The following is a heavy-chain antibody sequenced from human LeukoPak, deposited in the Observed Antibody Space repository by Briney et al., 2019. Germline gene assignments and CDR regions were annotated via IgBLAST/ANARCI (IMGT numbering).Heavy chain of an antibody. CDR1: GFTFSSYG. J-gene: IGHJ6*03. Sequence: PGGSLRLSCAASGFTFSSYGMHWVRQAPGKGLEWVAVISYDGSNKYYADSVKGRFTISRDNSKNTLYLQMNSLRAEDTAVYYCAKDYVTVTIRHSASRHYYYMDVWGKGTTVTVSS. CDR3: AKDYVTVTIRHSASRHYYYMDV. D-gene: IGHD4-11*01. V-gene: IGHV3-30*18. CDR2: ISYDGSNK.